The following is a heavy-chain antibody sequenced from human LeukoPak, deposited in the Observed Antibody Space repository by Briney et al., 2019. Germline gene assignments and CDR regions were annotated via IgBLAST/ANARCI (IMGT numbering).Heavy chain of an antibody. CDR3: ARDIGRGSYAFDH. J-gene: IGHJ4*02. V-gene: IGHV3-7*01. D-gene: IGHD1-26*01. CDR2: IKQDGSEK. CDR1: GFTFSSYW. Sequence: QPGGSLRLSCAASGFTFSSYWMSWVRQAPGKGLEWVANIKQDGSEKYYVDSVKGRFTISRDNAKNSLYLQMNSLRAEDTAVYYCARDIGRGSYAFDHWGQGTLVTVSS.